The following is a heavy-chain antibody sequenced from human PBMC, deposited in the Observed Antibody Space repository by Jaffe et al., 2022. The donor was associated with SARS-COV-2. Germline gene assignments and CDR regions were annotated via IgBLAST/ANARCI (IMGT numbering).Heavy chain of an antibody. CDR1: GFTFSSYS. CDR2: ITGSSNYR. Sequence: EVQLVESGGGLVKPGGSLRLSCAASGFTFSSYSMHWVRQAPGKGLEWVSSITGSSNYRSYADSVKGRFTISRDNAENSLYLQMNSLRAGDTAVYYCVREYYYDSGGPKFWGQGTLVTVSS. CDR3: VREYYYDSGGPKF. J-gene: IGHJ4*02. D-gene: IGHD3-22*01. V-gene: IGHV3-21*02.